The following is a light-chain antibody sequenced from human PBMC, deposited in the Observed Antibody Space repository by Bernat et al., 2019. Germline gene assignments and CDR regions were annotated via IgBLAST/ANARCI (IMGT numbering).Light chain of an antibody. CDR3: QQRAVWPPLT. J-gene: IGKJ4*01. Sequence: EVVLTQSPATLSLSPGESATLSCRASESVSGFLAWYQQKPGQAPRLLIYDASNRATGIPARFSGSGSGTDFTLTISSLEPEDFAVYYCQQRAVWPPLTFGGGTKVEIK. CDR1: ESVSGF. V-gene: IGKV3-11*01. CDR2: DAS.